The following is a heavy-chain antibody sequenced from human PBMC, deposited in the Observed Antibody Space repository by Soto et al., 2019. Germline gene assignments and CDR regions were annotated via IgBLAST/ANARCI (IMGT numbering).Heavy chain of an antibody. J-gene: IGHJ4*02. CDR3: AKDLGIGPVVIPSVIDY. CDR2: ISGSGGST. Sequence: PGGSLRLSCAASGFTFSSYAMSWVRQAPGKGLEWVSAISGSGGSTYYADSVKGRFTISRDNSKNTLYLQMNSLRAEDTAVYYCAKDLGIGPVVIPSVIDYWGQGTLVTVSS. CDR1: GFTFSSYA. D-gene: IGHD3-22*01. V-gene: IGHV3-23*01.